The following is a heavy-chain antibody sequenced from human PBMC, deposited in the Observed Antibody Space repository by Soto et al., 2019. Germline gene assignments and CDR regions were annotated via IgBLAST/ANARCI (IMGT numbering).Heavy chain of an antibody. D-gene: IGHD2-15*01. V-gene: IGHV3-11*03. J-gene: IGHJ3*02. CDR1: GFTFSDYY. CDR2: ISSSSSYT. Sequence: GGSLRLSCAASGFTFSDYYMSWIRQAPGKGLEWVSYISSSSSYTNYADSVKGRFTISRDNAKNSLYLQMNSLRAEDTAVYYCARPLTSYGGNALWADDAFDIWGQGTMVTVSS. CDR3: ARPLTSYGGNALWADDAFDI.